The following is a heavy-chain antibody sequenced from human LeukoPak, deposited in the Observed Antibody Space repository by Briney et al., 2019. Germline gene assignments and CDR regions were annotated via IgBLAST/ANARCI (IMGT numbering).Heavy chain of an antibody. CDR1: GFTFSSYW. CDR2: IKQDGSEK. Sequence: GGSLRLSCAASGFTFSSYWMSWVRQAPGKGLERVANIKQDGSEKYYVDSVKGRFTISRDNAKDSLYLQMNSLRAEDTAVYYCATAAYNWNYYFDYWGQGTLVSVSS. J-gene: IGHJ4*02. CDR3: ATAAYNWNYYFDY. V-gene: IGHV3-7*01. D-gene: IGHD1-7*01.